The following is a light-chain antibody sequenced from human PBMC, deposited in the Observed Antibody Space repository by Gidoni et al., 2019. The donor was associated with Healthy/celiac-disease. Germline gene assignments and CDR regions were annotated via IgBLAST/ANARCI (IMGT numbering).Light chain of an antibody. Sequence: DHQMSQSPSSLSASVGDRVTITCRASQSISSYLNWYQQKPGKAPKLLIYAASSLQSGVPSRFSGSGSGTDFTLTISSLQPEDFATYYCQQSYSTPPYTFGQGTKLEIK. J-gene: IGKJ2*01. CDR3: QQSYSTPPYT. CDR2: AAS. CDR1: QSISSY. V-gene: IGKV1-39*01.